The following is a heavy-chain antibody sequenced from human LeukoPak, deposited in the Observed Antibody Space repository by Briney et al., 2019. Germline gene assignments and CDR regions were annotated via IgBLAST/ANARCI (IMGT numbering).Heavy chain of an antibody. Sequence: ASVKVSCKASGGTFTSYGISWVRQAPGQGLEWMGWINPNSGGTNYAQKFQGRVTMTRDTSISTAYMELSRLRSDDTAVYYCARPLYGGNSEFGYWGQGTLVTVSS. CDR1: GGTFTSYG. CDR3: ARPLYGGNSEFGY. J-gene: IGHJ4*02. D-gene: IGHD2-21*02. V-gene: IGHV1-2*02. CDR2: INPNSGGT.